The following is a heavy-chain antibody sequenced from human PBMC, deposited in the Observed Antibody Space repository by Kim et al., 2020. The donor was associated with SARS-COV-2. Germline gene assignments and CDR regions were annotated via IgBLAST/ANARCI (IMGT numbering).Heavy chain of an antibody. Sequence: SVKVSCKASGGTFSSYAISWVRQAPGQGLEWMGGIIPIFGTANYAQKFQGRVTITADESTSTAYMELSSLRSEDTAVYYCARGGQSPIRIMVRGVITTLPNYYYYGMDVWGQGTTVTVSS. CDR3: ARGGQSPIRIMVRGVITTLPNYYYYGMDV. D-gene: IGHD3-10*01. J-gene: IGHJ6*02. V-gene: IGHV1-69*13. CDR2: IIPIFGTA. CDR1: GGTFSSYA.